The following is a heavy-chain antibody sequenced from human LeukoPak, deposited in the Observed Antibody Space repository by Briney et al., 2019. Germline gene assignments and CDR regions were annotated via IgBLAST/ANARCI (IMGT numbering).Heavy chain of an antibody. J-gene: IGHJ4*02. CDR1: GFIFTSHW. V-gene: IGHV3-74*01. Sequence: GGSLRLSCAASGFIFTSHWMFWVRQVPGKGLVWVSRINGDGSRREYADSVKGRFTISRDNAKNTLYLQMNSLSAEDAGLYYCVRDPRGDGSSTFGYWGQGTLVTVSS. CDR2: INGDGSRR. CDR3: VRDPRGDGSSTFGY. D-gene: IGHD1-26*01.